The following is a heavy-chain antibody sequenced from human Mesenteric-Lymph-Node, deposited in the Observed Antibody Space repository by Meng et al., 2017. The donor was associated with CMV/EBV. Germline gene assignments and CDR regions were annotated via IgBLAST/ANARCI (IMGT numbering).Heavy chain of an antibody. CDR1: GFNFSNVW. V-gene: IGHV3-66*01. CDR2: IYSGGST. Sequence: AASGFNFSNVWMSWVRQAPGKGLEWVSVIYSGGSTYYADSVKGRFTISRDNSKNTLYLQMNSLRVEDTAVYYCTRIACSGGSCFDYWGQGTLVTVSS. CDR3: TRIACSGGSCFDY. J-gene: IGHJ4*02. D-gene: IGHD2-15*01.